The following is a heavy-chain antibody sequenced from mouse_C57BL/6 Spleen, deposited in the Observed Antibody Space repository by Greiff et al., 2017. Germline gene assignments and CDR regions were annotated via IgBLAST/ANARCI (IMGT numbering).Heavy chain of an antibody. J-gene: IGHJ2*01. D-gene: IGHD1-1*01. CDR3: TRRDYYGSSWEYYMDY. CDR2: IDPETGGT. CDR1: GYTFTDYE. Sequence: QVQLQQSGAELVRPGASVTLSCKASGYTFTDYEMHWVKQTPVHGLAWIGAIDPETGGTAYNQKFKGKAILTADKSSSTAYMELRSLTSEDSAVYYCTRRDYYGSSWEYYMDYWGQGTTLTVSS. V-gene: IGHV1-15*01.